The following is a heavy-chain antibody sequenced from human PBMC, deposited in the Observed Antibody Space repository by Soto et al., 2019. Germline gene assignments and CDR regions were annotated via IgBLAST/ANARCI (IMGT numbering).Heavy chain of an antibody. J-gene: IGHJ3*02. CDR3: ARIRGADAFDI. CDR2: ISSSGSTI. CDR1: GFTFSSYE. D-gene: IGHD3-10*01. V-gene: IGHV3-48*03. Sequence: LRLSCAASGFTFSSYEMNWVRQAPGKGLEWVSYISSSGSTIYYADSVKGRFTISRDNAKNSLYLQMNSLRAEDTAVYYCARIRGADAFDIWGQGTMVTVSS.